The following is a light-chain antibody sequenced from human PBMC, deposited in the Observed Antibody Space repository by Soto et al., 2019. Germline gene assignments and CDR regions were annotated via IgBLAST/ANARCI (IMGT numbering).Light chain of an antibody. V-gene: IGKV1-27*01. CDR1: QNISNF. Sequence: MTQSPSTLSASVGDRATLSCRANQNISNFLAWYQQKPGQAPKLLIYAASIRDTGIPSRFSGSVSGTEFTLTISSLQPEDVATYYCQKYNHSPPFTFGQGTKVDIK. CDR3: QKYNHSPPFT. CDR2: AAS. J-gene: IGKJ1*01.